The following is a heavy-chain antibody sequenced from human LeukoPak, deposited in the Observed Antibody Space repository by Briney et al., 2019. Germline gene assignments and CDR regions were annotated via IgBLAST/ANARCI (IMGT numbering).Heavy chain of an antibody. D-gene: IGHD7-27*01. V-gene: IGHV1-2*02. J-gene: IGHJ4*02. CDR2: INPNSGGT. CDR1: GYTFTGYY. Sequence: ASVKVSCKASGYTFTGYYMHWGREAPGQGLEWMGWINPNSGGTNYAQKFQGRVTMTRDTTISTAYMELSRLRSDDTAVYHCARGSGAHGYFDYWGQGTLVTVSS. CDR3: ARGSGAHGYFDY.